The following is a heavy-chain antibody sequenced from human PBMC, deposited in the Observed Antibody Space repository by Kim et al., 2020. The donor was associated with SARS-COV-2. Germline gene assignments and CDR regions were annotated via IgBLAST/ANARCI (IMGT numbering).Heavy chain of an antibody. CDR3: ARGLLVSIDY. Sequence: GGSLRLSCVASGFTFSTFVMHWVRQAPGKGLESVALIWFDGSKMYHADSVKGRFTISRDNSKNTLFLQLNSLIAEDTGVYYYARGLLVSIDYWGTGTL. D-gene: IGHD2-15*01. V-gene: IGHV3-33*01. J-gene: IGHJ4*02. CDR2: IWFDGSKM. CDR1: GFTFSTFV.